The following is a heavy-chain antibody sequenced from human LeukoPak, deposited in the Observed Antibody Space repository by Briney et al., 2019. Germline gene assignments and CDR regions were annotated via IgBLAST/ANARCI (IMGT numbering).Heavy chain of an antibody. V-gene: IGHV4-39*07. Sequence: SETLSLTCTVSGGSISSSSYYWGWIRQPPGKGLEWIGSIYYSGSTYYNPSLKSRVTISVDTSKNQFSLKLSSVTAADTAVYYCARDRGYYDSSGYLVDYWGQGTLVTVSS. D-gene: IGHD3-22*01. J-gene: IGHJ4*02. CDR3: ARDRGYYDSSGYLVDY. CDR2: IYYSGST. CDR1: GGSISSSSYY.